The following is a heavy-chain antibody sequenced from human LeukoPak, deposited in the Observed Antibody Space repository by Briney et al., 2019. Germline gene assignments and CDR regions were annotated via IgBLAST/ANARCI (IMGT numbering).Heavy chain of an antibody. D-gene: IGHD3-16*01. Sequence: PGGSLRLSCKTSGLIFSNYAMHWVRQAPGKGLDWVAMIWHDGATKFYADSVKGRFTISRDNSKDTLYLQMDSLRAEDTAVFYCARELLGEGPDAFDVWGQGTIVTVSS. CDR2: IWHDGATK. V-gene: IGHV3-33*01. J-gene: IGHJ3*01. CDR3: ARELLGEGPDAFDV. CDR1: GLIFSNYA.